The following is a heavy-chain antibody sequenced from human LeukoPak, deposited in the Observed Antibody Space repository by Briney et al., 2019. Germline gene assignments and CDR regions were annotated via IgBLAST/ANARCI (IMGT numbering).Heavy chain of an antibody. D-gene: IGHD3-10*01. J-gene: IGHJ5*02. CDR3: ARDATMVRGVITFFWFDR. CDR2: IYYSGST. V-gene: IGHV4-59*12. CDR1: GGSISNYY. Sequence: SETLSLTCTVSGGSISNYYWSWIRQPPGRGLEWIGYIYYSGSTNYNPSLKSRVTMSVDTSKNQFSLKLSSVTAADTAVYYCARDATMVRGVITFFWFDRWGQGTLVTVSS.